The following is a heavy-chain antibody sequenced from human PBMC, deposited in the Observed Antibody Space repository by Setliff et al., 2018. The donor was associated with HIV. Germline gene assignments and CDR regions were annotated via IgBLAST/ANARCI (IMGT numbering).Heavy chain of an antibody. CDR1: GGSISRGGYY. J-gene: IGHJ3*02. V-gene: IGHV4-31*03. Sequence: LSLTCTVSGGSISRGGYYWSWIRQHPGRGLAWIGYIYYSGNTYYNPSLKSRLTISVDTSNNHFSLKLSSVTAADTAVDYCVRAFCSSARCYGGGDAFDIWGQGTMVTVSS. D-gene: IGHD2-2*01. CDR3: VRAFCSSARCYGGGDAFDI. CDR2: IYYSGNT.